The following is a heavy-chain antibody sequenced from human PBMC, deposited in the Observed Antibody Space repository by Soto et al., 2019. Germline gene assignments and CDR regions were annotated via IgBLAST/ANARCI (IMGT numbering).Heavy chain of an antibody. Sequence: QVQLQESGPGLVKPSWTLSLTCAVSGGSIDSSNWWTWVRQPPGKGLEWIGEIYHYGTTNYNPSLNSRGTMSVDKSNDQFSLSLSSVTAADTAVYYCARIRFGYIDYWGQGTLVTVSS. D-gene: IGHD3-16*01. J-gene: IGHJ4*02. CDR1: GGSIDSSNW. CDR2: IYHYGTT. V-gene: IGHV4-4*02. CDR3: ARIRFGYIDY.